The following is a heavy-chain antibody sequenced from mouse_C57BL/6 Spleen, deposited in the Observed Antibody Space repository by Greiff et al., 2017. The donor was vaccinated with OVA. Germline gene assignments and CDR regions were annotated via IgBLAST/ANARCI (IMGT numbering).Heavy chain of an antibody. CDR1: GYAFTSYC. J-gene: IGHJ4*01. V-gene: IGHV1-80*01. CDR3: ARGGGGDDAMDD. D-gene: IGHD2-13*01. Sequence: VHLVESGAELVKPGASVKISCKASGYAFTSYCMNWVKQRPGQGLEWIGKIYPGDGDTNYNGKFKGKATLTADKSSSTAYMQLSSLTSEDYDVYICARGGGGDDAMDDWGQGTTVTVSS. CDR2: IYPGDGDT.